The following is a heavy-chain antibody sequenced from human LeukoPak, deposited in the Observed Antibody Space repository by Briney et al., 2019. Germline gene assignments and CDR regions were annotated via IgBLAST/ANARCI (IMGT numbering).Heavy chain of an antibody. Sequence: ASVKVSCKASGYTFTSYGISWVRQAPGQGLEWMGWISAYNGNTNYAQKLQGRVTMTTDTSTSTAYMELRSLRSDDTAVYYCARDLGYCSGGSCYSSWDFQHWGQGTLVTV. CDR3: ARDLGYCSGGSCYSSWDFQH. CDR1: GYTFTSYG. CDR2: ISAYNGNT. J-gene: IGHJ1*01. V-gene: IGHV1-18*01. D-gene: IGHD2-15*01.